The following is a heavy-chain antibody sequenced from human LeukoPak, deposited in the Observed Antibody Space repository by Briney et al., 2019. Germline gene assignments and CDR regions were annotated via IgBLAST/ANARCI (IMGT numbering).Heavy chain of an antibody. J-gene: IGHJ3*02. CDR3: ARVTMVQGVPDAFDI. V-gene: IGHV3-21*01. CDR2: ISSSSSYV. D-gene: IGHD3-10*01. CDR1: GFTFSSYS. Sequence: KAGGSLRLSCAASGFTFSSYSMNWVRQAPGKGLEWVSSISSSSSYVYYADSVKGRFTISRDNAKNSLYLQMNSLRAEDTAVYYCARVTMVQGVPDAFDIWGQGTMVTVSS.